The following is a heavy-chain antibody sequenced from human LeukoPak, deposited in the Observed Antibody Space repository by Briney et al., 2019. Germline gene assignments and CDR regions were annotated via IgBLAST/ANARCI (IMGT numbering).Heavy chain of an antibody. CDR2: ISYDVSNK. D-gene: IGHD3-9*01. J-gene: IGHJ4*02. CDR1: GFTFSSYA. Sequence: GGSLRPSCAASGFTFSSYAMHWVRQAPGKGLEWEAVISYDVSNKYYADSVKGRFTISRDNYENTLYLQMNSVRAEDTAVYYCARDGAVLRYFDWLSLDYWGQGTLVTVSS. V-gene: IGHV3-30*04. CDR3: ARDGAVLRYFDWLSLDY.